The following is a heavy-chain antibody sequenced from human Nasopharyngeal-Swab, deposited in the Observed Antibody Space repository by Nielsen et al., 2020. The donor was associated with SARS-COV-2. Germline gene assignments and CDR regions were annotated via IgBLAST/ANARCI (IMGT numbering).Heavy chain of an antibody. CDR2: IYYSGST. V-gene: IGHV4-59*01. J-gene: IGHJ6*03. Sequence: SETLSLTCTVSGGSISSYYWSWIRQPPGKGLEWIGYIYYSGSTNYNPSLKSRVTISVDTSKHQFSLKLSSVTAADAAVYYCARVAPYYYYYMDVWGKGTTVTVSS. CDR1: GGSISSYY. CDR3: ARVAPYYYYYMDV.